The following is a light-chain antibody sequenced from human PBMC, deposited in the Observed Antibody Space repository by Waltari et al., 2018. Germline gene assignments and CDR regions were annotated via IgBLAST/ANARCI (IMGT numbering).Light chain of an antibody. CDR3: QQVDNYPIFT. V-gene: IGKV1-9*01. CDR2: AAS. CDR1: QAISSY. Sequence: DLQLTQSPSFLSASVGDRVTITCRARQAISSYLAWYQQKPGKAPNLLIYAASTLQSGVPSRFSGSGSGTEFTLTISSLQPEDFTTYYCQQVDNYPIFTFGPGTKVDIK. J-gene: IGKJ3*01.